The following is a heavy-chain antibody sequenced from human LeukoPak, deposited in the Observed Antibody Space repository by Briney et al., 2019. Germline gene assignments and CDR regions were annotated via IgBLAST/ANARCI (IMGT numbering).Heavy chain of an antibody. J-gene: IGHJ4*02. Sequence: GGPLRLSCAASGFTFRGYDMHWVRQAPGKGLEWVAIVWYDGSNKYYADSVKGRFTVSRDNSKDTVSLQLNSLRAEDTAVYYCARGSGAAAGAFDYWGQGTLVTVPS. CDR3: ARGSGAAAGAFDY. V-gene: IGHV3-33*01. CDR1: GFTFRGYD. CDR2: VWYDGSNK. D-gene: IGHD6-13*01.